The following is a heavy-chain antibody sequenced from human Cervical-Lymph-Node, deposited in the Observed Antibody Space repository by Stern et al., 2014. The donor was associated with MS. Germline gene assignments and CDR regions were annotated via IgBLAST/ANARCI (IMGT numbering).Heavy chain of an antibody. CDR2: MNPNSGNK. V-gene: IGHV1-8*01. CDR3: ARVRFYGSGIYYALGDGMDV. J-gene: IGHJ6*02. Sequence: QVQLVASGAEVKKPGASVKVSCKASGYTFTNYNIDWVRQATGQGLEWMGWMNPNSGNKGYAQRFQGRVTMTRDTSTSTAYMELSSLKAEDTAVYYCARVRFYGSGIYYALGDGMDVWGQGTTVTVSS. D-gene: IGHD3-10*01. CDR1: GYTFTNYN.